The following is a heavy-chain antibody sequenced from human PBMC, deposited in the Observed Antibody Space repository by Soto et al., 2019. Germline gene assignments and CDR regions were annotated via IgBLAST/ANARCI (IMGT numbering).Heavy chain of an antibody. Sequence: PGGSLRLSCAASGFTFSSYWMSWVRQAPGKGLEWVANIKQDGSEKYYVDSVKGRFTISRDNAKNSLYLQMNSLRAEDTAVYYCARDRVYCTNGVCYYYYYMDVWGKGTTVTVSS. CDR1: GFTFSSYW. CDR2: IKQDGSEK. J-gene: IGHJ6*03. CDR3: ARDRVYCTNGVCYYYYYMDV. V-gene: IGHV3-7*01. D-gene: IGHD2-8*01.